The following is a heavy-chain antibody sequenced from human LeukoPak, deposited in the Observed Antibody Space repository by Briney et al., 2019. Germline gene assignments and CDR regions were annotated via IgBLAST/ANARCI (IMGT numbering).Heavy chain of an antibody. J-gene: IGHJ6*02. CDR2: ISGSDTST. CDR1: GFTFSSYA. V-gene: IGHV3-23*01. CDR3: AKGLSTSCYSAMDV. D-gene: IGHD2-2*01. Sequence: GVSLRLSCAASGFTFSSYAMTWVRQAPGKGLEWVSVISGSDTSTYYADSVRGRFTISRDNSKNTLYLQMNSLRAEDTAVYHCAKGLSTSCYSAMDVWGQGTTLTVSS.